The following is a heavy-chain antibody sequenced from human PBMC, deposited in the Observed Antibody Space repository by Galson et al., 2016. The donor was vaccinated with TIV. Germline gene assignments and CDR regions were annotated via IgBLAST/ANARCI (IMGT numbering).Heavy chain of an antibody. CDR2: ISYDGSSK. J-gene: IGHJ4*02. V-gene: IGHV3-30-3*01. CDR1: GFTFNYYP. Sequence: SLRLSCAASGFTFNYYPMHWVRQAPGKGLEWVAVISYDGSSKYYADSVKGRFTISRDNSKNTLYLQMNSLRAEDTAVYYCAKEVQRRLHYWGQGTLVTVSS. CDR3: AKEVQRRLHY. D-gene: IGHD1-1*01.